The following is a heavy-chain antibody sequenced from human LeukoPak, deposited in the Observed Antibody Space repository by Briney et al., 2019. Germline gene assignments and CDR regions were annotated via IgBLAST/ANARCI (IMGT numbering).Heavy chain of an antibody. J-gene: IGHJ4*02. D-gene: IGHD2-2*01. CDR3: ARVYQSAEYYFDY. V-gene: IGHV4-59*01. CDR1: GGSIDSYY. CDR2: IYYTGST. Sequence: KPSVTLSLTCTVSGGSIDSYYWSWIRQPPGKGLEWIGYIYYTGSTEYHPSLKSRVTISLDTSKNQSSLKLTSVTAADTAVYYCARVYQSAEYYFDYWGQGNLVSVSS.